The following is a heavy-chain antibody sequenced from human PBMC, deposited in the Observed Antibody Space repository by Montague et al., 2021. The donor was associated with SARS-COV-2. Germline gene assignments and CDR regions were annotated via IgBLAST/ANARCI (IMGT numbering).Heavy chain of an antibody. V-gene: IGHV4-31*03. CDR3: ARGGSYSSGWYGVDSYYGMDV. CDR2: IYYSGST. D-gene: IGHD6-19*01. J-gene: IGHJ6*02. Sequence: TLSLTCTVSGGSISSGDYYWSWIRQHPGKGLEWIGYIYYSGSTYYXPSLKSRVTISVATSKNQFSLKLISVTAAATAVYYCARGGSYSSGWYGVDSYYGMDVWGQGTTVTVSS. CDR1: GGSISSGDYY.